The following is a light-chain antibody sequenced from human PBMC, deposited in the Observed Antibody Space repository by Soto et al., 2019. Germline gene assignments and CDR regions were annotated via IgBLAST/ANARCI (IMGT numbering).Light chain of an antibody. CDR1: SSDIGGYNY. CDR3: QSYDSTLSARYV. V-gene: IGLV2-14*01. J-gene: IGLJ1*01. Sequence: QSVLTQPASVSGSPGQSITISCTGTSSDIGGYNYVSWYQQHPGKAPKLVISEVTNRPSGVSNRFSGSKSGNTASLTISGLQTEDEADYYCQSYDSTLSARYVFGTGTKVTVL. CDR2: EVT.